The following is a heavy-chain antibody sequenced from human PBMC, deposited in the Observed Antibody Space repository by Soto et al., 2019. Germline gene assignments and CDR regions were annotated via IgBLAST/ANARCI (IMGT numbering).Heavy chain of an antibody. CDR1: GYTLTELS. J-gene: IGHJ4*02. CDR2: FDPEDGET. D-gene: IGHD2-2*01. CDR3: ATRVHCSSTSCYSYYFDY. V-gene: IGHV1-24*01. Sequence: GASVKVSCKVSGYTLTELSMHWVRQAPGKGLEWMGGFDPEDGETIYAQKFQGRVTMTEDTSTDTAYMELSSLRSEATAVYYCATRVHCSSTSCYSYYFDYWGQGTLVTVSS.